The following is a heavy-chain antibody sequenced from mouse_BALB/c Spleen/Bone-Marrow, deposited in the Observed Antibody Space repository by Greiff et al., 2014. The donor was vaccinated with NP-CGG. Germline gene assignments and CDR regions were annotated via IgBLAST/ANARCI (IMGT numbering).Heavy chain of an antibody. CDR1: GFDFSRYW. V-gene: IGHV4-1*02. D-gene: IGHD2-3*01. CDR2: INPDSSTI. Sequence: EVQLVESGGGLVQPGGSLKLSCAASGFDFSRYWMTWVRQAPGKGLEWIGEINPDSSTINYTPSLKGKFIISRDNAKNTLYLQMSKVRSEDTALYYCARNGYYGWIAYWGQGTLVTVSA. J-gene: IGHJ3*01. CDR3: ARNGYYGWIAY.